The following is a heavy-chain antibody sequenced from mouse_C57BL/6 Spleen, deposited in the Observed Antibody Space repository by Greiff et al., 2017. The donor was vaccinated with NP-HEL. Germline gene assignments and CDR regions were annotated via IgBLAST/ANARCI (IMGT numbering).Heavy chain of an antibody. Sequence: EVQLQQSGPELVKPGASVKISCKASGYTFTDYYMNWVKQSHGKSLEWIGDINPNNGGTSYNQKFKGKATLTVDKSSSTAYMELRSLTSEDSAVYYCAREDYSNSLFAYWGQGTLVTVSA. CDR1: GYTFTDYY. D-gene: IGHD2-5*01. J-gene: IGHJ3*01. CDR3: AREDYSNSLFAY. CDR2: INPNNGGT. V-gene: IGHV1-26*01.